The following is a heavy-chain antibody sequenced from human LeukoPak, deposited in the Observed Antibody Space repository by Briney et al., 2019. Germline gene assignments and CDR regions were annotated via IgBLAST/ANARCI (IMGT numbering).Heavy chain of an antibody. CDR2: ISTYNGNI. D-gene: IGHD2-15*01. CDR3: ARVGADCSDGNCY. CDR1: GYTFTTFG. V-gene: IGHV1-18*01. J-gene: IGHJ4*02. Sequence: APVKVSCKASGYTFTTFGITWVRQAPGQGLEWMGWISTYNGNINYAQNLQGRVTMTTDTSTSTAYMELRSLTSDDTAVYYCARVGADCSDGNCYWGQGTLVTVSS.